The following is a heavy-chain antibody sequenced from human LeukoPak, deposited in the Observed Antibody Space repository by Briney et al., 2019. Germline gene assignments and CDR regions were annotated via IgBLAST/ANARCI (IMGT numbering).Heavy chain of an antibody. CDR2: IFYSGST. Sequence: SETLSLTCTVSGGSISTSSYYWDWIRQPPGKGLEWIGSIFYSGSTYYRPSLKSRVTISVDTSKNQFSLKLNSVTAADTAVYYCARQSFYYCFDYWGQGALVTVSS. J-gene: IGHJ4*02. CDR3: ARQSFYYCFDY. CDR1: GGSISTSSYY. V-gene: IGHV4-39*01. D-gene: IGHD3-16*02.